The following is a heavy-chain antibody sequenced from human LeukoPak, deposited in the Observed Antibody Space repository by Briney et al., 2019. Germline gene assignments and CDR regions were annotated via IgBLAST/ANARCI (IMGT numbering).Heavy chain of an antibody. CDR1: GFTFSSYW. Sequence: PGGSLRLSCAASGFTFSSYWMHWVRQAPGKGLVWVSRINTDGSSTSYADSVKGRFTISRDNAKNTLYLQMNSLRAEDTAVYYCAKELGIAAADTWGQGTLVTVSS. CDR3: AKELGIAAADT. CDR2: INTDGSST. V-gene: IGHV3-74*01. J-gene: IGHJ5*02. D-gene: IGHD6-13*01.